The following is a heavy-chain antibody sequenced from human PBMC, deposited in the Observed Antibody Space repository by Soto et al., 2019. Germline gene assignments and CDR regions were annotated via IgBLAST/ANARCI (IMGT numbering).Heavy chain of an antibody. CDR2: ISHSGST. D-gene: IGHD3-3*01. V-gene: IGHV4-34*01. J-gene: IGHJ5*02. Sequence: SETLSLTCAVYGGSFSGYYWSWIRQPPGKGLEWIGEISHSGSTNYNPSLKSRVTISVDTSKNQFSLKLSSVTAADTAVYYCARVSRHYDFWSGYHWFDPWGQGTLVTVSS. CDR3: ARVSRHYDFWSGYHWFDP. CDR1: GGSFSGYY.